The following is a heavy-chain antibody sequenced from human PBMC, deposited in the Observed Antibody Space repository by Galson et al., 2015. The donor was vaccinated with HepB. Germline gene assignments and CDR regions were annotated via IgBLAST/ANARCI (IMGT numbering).Heavy chain of an antibody. J-gene: IGHJ4*02. CDR1: AFTFSSYS. CDR2: IGSSSRYI. Sequence: SLRLSCAASAFTFSSYSMNWVRQAPGKGLEWVSSIGSSSRYIYYADSVRGRFTISRDNAKNSLYLQMNSLRVEDTAVYYCARDGGLVGALGEGDSFDYWGQGTLVTVSS. D-gene: IGHD1-26*01. V-gene: IGHV3-21*01. CDR3: ARDGGLVGALGEGDSFDY.